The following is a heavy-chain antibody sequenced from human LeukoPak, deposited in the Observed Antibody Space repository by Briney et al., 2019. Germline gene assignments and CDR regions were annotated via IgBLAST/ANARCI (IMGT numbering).Heavy chain of an antibody. J-gene: IGHJ6*03. CDR3: ARRRSSIAAFYYYYMDV. D-gene: IGHD6-6*01. CDR1: GYTFTDYY. V-gene: IGHV1-8*02. CDR2: INPNSGNT. Sequence: ASVKVSCKASGYTFTDYYMHWVRQAPGQGLEWMGWINPNSGNTGYAQKFQGRVTMTRNTSISTAYMELSSLRSEDTAVYYCARRRSSIAAFYYYYMDVWGKGTTVTVSS.